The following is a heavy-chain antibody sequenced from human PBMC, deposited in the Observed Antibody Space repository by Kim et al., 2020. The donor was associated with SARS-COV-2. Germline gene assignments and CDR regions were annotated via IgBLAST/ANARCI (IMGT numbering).Heavy chain of an antibody. D-gene: IGHD3-16*02. CDR1: GFTFSSYG. J-gene: IGHJ4*02. Sequence: GGSLRPSCAASGFTFSSYGMHWVRQAPGKGLEWVAVIWYDGSNKYYADSVKGRFTISRDNSKNTLYLQMNSLRAEDTAVYYCAKEGPLHLGELSFTDYWGQGTLVTVSS. CDR2: IWYDGSNK. V-gene: IGHV3-33*06. CDR3: AKEGPLHLGELSFTDY.